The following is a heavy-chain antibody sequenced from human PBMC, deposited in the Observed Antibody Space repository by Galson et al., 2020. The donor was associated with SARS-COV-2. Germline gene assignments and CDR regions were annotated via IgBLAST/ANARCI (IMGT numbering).Heavy chain of an antibody. V-gene: IGHV3-33*01. CDR2: IWYDGSNK. J-gene: IGHJ4*02. Sequence: QLGESLKIFCAASGFTFSSYGMHWVRQAPGKGLEWLAVIWYDGSNKYYADSVKGRFTISRDNSKNTLYLQMNSLRAEDTAVYYCARGIAAAGTFLGDKFDYWGQGTLVTVSS. CDR3: ARGIAAAGTFLGDKFDY. CDR1: GFTFSSYG. D-gene: IGHD6-13*01.